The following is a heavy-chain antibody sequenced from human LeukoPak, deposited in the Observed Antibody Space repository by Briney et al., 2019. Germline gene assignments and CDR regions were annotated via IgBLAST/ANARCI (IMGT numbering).Heavy chain of an antibody. J-gene: IGHJ4*02. D-gene: IGHD2-8*02. CDR1: GFTFSSYG. V-gene: IGHV3-7*01. Sequence: GGSLRLSCAASGFTFSSYGMHWVRQAPGKGLEWVAKIKQDGSEKYYVDSVKGRFTISRDNAKNSLYLQMNSLRAEDTAVYYCARVRAGGYFDYWGQGTLVTVSS. CDR3: ARVRAGGYFDY. CDR2: IKQDGSEK.